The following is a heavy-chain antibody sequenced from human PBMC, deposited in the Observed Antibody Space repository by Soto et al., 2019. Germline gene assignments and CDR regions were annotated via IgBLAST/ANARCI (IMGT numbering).Heavy chain of an antibody. CDR3: ARHHGPTTSENWFDP. CDR2: ISTYSGDT. Sequence: QVHLVQSGVEVKTPGASVKVSCQASGYTFFTYDISWVRQAPGPGLEWMGWISTYSGDTKYAQKLQGRVTMTTDTSTDTAYLQLRSMRSDDTAVYYCARHHGPTTSENWFDPWGQGTLVTVSS. J-gene: IGHJ5*02. D-gene: IGHD5-12*01. CDR1: GYTFFTYD. V-gene: IGHV1-18*01.